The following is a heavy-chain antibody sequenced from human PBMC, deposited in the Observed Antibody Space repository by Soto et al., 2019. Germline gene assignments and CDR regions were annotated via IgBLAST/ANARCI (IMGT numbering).Heavy chain of an antibody. Sequence: GGSLRLSCAASGFTFDDYAMRWVRQAPGKGLEWVSGISWNSGSIGYADSVKGRFTISRDNAKNSLYLQMNRLRAEDTALYYCATLAAAGVWLVPGGQGTLVTVSS. D-gene: IGHD2-15*01. CDR3: ATLAAAGVWLVP. CDR2: ISWNSGSI. V-gene: IGHV3-9*01. CDR1: GFTFDDYA. J-gene: IGHJ5*02.